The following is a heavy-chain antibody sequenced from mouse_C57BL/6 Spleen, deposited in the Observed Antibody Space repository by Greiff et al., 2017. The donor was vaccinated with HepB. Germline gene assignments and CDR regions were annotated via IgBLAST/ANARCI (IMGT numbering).Heavy chain of an antibody. D-gene: IGHD2-3*01. CDR2: IWSGGST. CDR3: ARGDDGYPYWYFDV. Sequence: QVQLKESGPGLVQPSQSLSITCTVSGFSLTSYGVHWVRQSPGKGLEWLGVIWSGGSTDYNAAFISRLSISKDNSKSQVFFKMNSLQADDTAIYYCARGDDGYPYWYFDVWGTGTTVTVSS. CDR1: GFSLTSYG. V-gene: IGHV2-2*01. J-gene: IGHJ1*03.